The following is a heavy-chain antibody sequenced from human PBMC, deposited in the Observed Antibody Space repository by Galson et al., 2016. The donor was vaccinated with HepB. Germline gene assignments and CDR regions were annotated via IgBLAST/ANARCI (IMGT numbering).Heavy chain of an antibody. V-gene: IGHV5-51*01. CDR1: GYYFTSYW. CDR3: ARRWGSSWTPLRNYFGMDV. D-gene: IGHD6-13*01. J-gene: IGHJ6*02. CDR2: IYPGDSHV. Sequence: QSGAEVKKPGESLKISCEVSGYYFTSYWIAWVRQLPGTGLELMGIIYPGDSHVRYSPPFQGQVTISADKSINTAYLQWSSLKASDTAMYYCARRWGSSWTPLRNYFGMDVWGQGTTVTVSS.